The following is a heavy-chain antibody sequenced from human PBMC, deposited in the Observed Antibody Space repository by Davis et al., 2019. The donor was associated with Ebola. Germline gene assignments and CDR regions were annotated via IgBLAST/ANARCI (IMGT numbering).Heavy chain of an antibody. CDR2: IYYSGST. V-gene: IGHV4-59*12. D-gene: IGHD6-6*01. J-gene: IGHJ6*03. CDR1: GGSISHYY. CDR3: AARPRLGYYYYMDV. Sequence: PSETLSLTCTVSGGSISHYYWSWVRQPPGKGLEWIGYIYYSGSTNYNPSLKSRVTISVDTSKNQFSLKLSSVTAADTAVYYCAARPRLGYYYYMDVWGKGTTVTVSS.